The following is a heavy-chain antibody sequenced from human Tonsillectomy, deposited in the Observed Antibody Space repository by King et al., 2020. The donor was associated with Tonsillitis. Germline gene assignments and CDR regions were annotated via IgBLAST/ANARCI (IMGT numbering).Heavy chain of an antibody. CDR1: GYTFTGYY. Sequence: QLVQSGAEVKKPGASVKVSCKASGYTFTGYYMHWVRQAPGQGLELMVWINPNSGGTNYAHKFQGRVTMTRDTSISTAYMELSRLRSDDTAVYYCAREFRGYCSSTSCSNWFDPWGQGTLVTVSS. CDR3: AREFRGYCSSTSCSNWFDP. CDR2: INPNSGGT. V-gene: IGHV1-2*07. D-gene: IGHD2-2*01. J-gene: IGHJ5*02.